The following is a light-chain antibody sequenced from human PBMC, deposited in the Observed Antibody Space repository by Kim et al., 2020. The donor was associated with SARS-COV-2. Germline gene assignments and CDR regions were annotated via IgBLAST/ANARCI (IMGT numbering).Light chain of an antibody. CDR2: GAS. J-gene: IGKJ1*01. CDR1: QEIGDD. Sequence: VGDRVIITSRASQEIGDDLDWYRQKPGKDPEREIQGASDLQREVPSRFSGNGSNTDFTLTIRSLHPEDFATYYCLQYTNYPRTFGRGTKVDIK. V-gene: IGKV1-6*01. CDR3: LQYTNYPRT.